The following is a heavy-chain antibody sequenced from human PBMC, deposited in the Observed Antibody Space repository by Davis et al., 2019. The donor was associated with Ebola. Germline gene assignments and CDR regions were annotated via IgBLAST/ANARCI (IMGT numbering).Heavy chain of an antibody. J-gene: IGHJ4*02. CDR1: GGSISSGGYY. CDR2: IHDSGST. Sequence: SETLSLTCTVSGGSISSGGYYWSWIRQHPGKGLEWIGYIHDSGSTYYNPSLKSRVTISVDTSNNQFSLKLSSVTAADTAVYYCARHPGQLWFGELLYGGLDSWGQGTLVSVSS. CDR3: ARHPGQLWFGELLYGGLDS. D-gene: IGHD3-10*01. V-gene: IGHV4-30-4*01.